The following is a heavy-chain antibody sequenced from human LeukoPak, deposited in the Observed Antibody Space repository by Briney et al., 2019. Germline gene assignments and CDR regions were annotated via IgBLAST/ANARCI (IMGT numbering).Heavy chain of an antibody. CDR3: ARIRPYDYVWGTKRRYYFDY. CDR2: INHSGST. CDR1: GGSFSGYY. V-gene: IGHV4-34*01. D-gene: IGHD3-16*01. J-gene: IGHJ4*02. Sequence: SETLSLTCAVHGGSFSGYYWSWIRQPPGKGLEWIGEINHSGSTNYNPSLKSRVTISVDTSKNQFSLKLSSVTAADTAVYYCARIRPYDYVWGTKRRYYFDYWGQGTLVTVSS.